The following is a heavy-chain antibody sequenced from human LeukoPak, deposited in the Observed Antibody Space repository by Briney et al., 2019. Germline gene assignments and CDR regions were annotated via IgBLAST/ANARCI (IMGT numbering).Heavy chain of an antibody. CDR2: IKQDGNEK. D-gene: IGHD4/OR15-4a*01. V-gene: IGHV3-7*01. Sequence: PGGSLRLSCAASGFTISNYETNWVRQAPGKGLEWVANIKQDGNEKYYADSVKGRFTISRDNGKDSLDLQMNSLRADDTAVYYCARDTLGEGEDANYAVYYFDYWGQGTVVTVSS. CDR1: GFTISNYE. CDR3: ARDTLGEGEDANYAVYYFDY. J-gene: IGHJ4*02.